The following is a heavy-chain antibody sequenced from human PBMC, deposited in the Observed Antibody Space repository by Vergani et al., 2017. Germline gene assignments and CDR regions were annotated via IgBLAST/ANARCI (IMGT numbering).Heavy chain of an antibody. CDR3: VREGSYCGSTTCRNPSYVYYYHMDV. CDR1: GFTFSTYA. D-gene: IGHD2-21*01. J-gene: IGHJ6*03. CDR2: IYYDGSKK. Sequence: QVQLVESGGGVVQPGRSLRLSCTSSGFTFSTYAMHWVRQAPGKGLEWVAIIYYDGSKKYYADSVKGRVTISRDNSRNTLDPLMSSLRAEDTAIYYCVREGSYCGSTTCRNPSYVYYYHMDVWGEGTTVTVSS. V-gene: IGHV3-33*01.